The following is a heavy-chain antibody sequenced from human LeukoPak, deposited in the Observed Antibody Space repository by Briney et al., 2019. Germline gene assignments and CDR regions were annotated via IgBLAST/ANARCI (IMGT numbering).Heavy chain of an antibody. CDR3: ARGFPPRRNYDSSGYYSYYFDY. Sequence: SETLSLTCAVSGGSISSGGYSWSWLRQPPGKGLEWIGNICYSGSTYYNPSLKSRVTISVDTSKNQFSLKLSSVTAADTAVYYCARGFPPRRNYDSSGYYSYYFDYWGQGTLVTVSS. D-gene: IGHD3-22*01. CDR2: ICYSGST. CDR1: GGSISSGGYS. J-gene: IGHJ4*02. V-gene: IGHV4-30-4*07.